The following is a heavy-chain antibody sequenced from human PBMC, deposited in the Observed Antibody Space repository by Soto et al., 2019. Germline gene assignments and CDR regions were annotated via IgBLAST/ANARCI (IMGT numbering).Heavy chain of an antibody. J-gene: IGHJ4*02. Sequence: ASVKVSCKAPGYTFTTYAIHWARQAPGQRLEWMGWINAGNGNTKYSQKFQGRVPITRDTSASTAYMELSSLRSEDTAVYYCARILDYCSGGSCDFWGQGTLVTVSS. CDR1: GYTFTTYA. V-gene: IGHV1-3*01. D-gene: IGHD2-15*01. CDR2: INAGNGNT. CDR3: ARILDYCSGGSCDF.